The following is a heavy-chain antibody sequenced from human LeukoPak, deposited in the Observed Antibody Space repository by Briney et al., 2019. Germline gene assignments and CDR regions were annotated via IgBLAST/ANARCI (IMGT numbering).Heavy chain of an antibody. CDR2: TYYRSQWYN. Sequence: SQTLSLTCVISGDSVSSNSAAWNWIRQSPSRGLEWLGRTYYRSQWYNDSVVSVKSRITLNPDTSKNQLSLHLNSVTPEDTAVYYCASVLSSWYDLTDYWGQGTLVTVSS. CDR1: GDSVSSNSAA. CDR3: ASVLSSWYDLTDY. V-gene: IGHV6-1*01. D-gene: IGHD6-13*01. J-gene: IGHJ4*02.